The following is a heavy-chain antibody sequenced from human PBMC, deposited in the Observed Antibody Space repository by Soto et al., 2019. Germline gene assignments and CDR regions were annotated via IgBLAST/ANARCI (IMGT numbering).Heavy chain of an antibody. J-gene: IGHJ4*02. Sequence: ASVKVSCKASGYTFSGFYMHWVRQAPGQGLEWMGWINPNSGGTKSAEKFQGRVTMTRDTSISTAYMELSRLTSDDTAVYYCAGAAVTGTAGLDFWGQGTQVTVS. CDR1: GYTFSGFY. CDR2: INPNSGGT. V-gene: IGHV1-2*02. D-gene: IGHD6-19*01. CDR3: AGAAVTGTAGLDF.